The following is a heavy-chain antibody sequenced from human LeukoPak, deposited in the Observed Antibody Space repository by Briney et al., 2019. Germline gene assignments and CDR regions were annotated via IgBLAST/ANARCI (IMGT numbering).Heavy chain of an antibody. CDR3: ARVSIDPSRHCSGGSCYSDRYYGMDV. J-gene: IGHJ6*02. V-gene: IGHV4-30-4*01. CDR2: IYYSGST. D-gene: IGHD2-15*01. CDR1: GGSISSGDYY. Sequence: SQTLSLTCTVSGGSISSGDYYWSWIRQPPGKGLEWIGYIYYSGSTYYHPSLKSRVTISVDTSKNQFSLKLSSVTAADTAVYYCARVSIDPSRHCSGGSCYSDRYYGMDVWGQGTTVTVSS.